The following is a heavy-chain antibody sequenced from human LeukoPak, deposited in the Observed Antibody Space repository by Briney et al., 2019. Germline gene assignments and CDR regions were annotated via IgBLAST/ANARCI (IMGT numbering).Heavy chain of an antibody. CDR3: AKLSGWNSYWYLDL. Sequence: PGGSLRLSCTASAFSFSNYAMNWVRLAPGKGLEWVSAVSGPGRDTYYTDSVKGRFTISRVNSRNTVYLEMNTLRAEDTAIYYCAKLSGWNSYWYLDLWGCGTLVTVSS. CDR2: VSGPGRDT. D-gene: IGHD6-19*01. V-gene: IGHV3-23*01. J-gene: IGHJ2*01. CDR1: AFSFSNYA.